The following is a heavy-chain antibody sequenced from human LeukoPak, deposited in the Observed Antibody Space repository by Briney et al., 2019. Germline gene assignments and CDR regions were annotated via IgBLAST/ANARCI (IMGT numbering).Heavy chain of an antibody. Sequence: GGSLRLSCAASGFTFSSYEMNWVRRAPGKGLEWVSYISSSGSTIYYADSVKGRFTISRDNAKNSLYLQMNSLRAEDTAVYYCARTPWIQLRFDYWGQGTLVTVSS. CDR3: ARTPWIQLRFDY. CDR1: GFTFSSYE. J-gene: IGHJ4*02. V-gene: IGHV3-48*03. D-gene: IGHD5-18*01. CDR2: ISSSGSTI.